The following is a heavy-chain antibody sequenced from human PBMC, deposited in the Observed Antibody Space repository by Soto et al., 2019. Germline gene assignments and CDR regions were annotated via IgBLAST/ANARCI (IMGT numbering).Heavy chain of an antibody. V-gene: IGHV3-48*02. CDR1: GFTFSSYA. CDR3: AKVREDLVLLVARES. J-gene: IGHJ4*02. D-gene: IGHD2-8*01. Sequence: EVHLVESGGGLVHPGGSLRLSCAASGFTFSSYAMNWVRKAPGKGLEWLAYISDRHFTIYYADSVKGRFTISRDNAGNSLYLQMNSLRDEDTAMYHCAKVREDLVLLVARESWCQRTLVTVSS. CDR2: ISDRHFTI.